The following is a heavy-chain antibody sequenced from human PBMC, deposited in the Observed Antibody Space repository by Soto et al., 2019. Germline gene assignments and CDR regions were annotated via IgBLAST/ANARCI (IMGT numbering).Heavy chain of an antibody. J-gene: IGHJ5*01. CDR1: GGSISSSGYY. Sequence: PSETLSLTCTVSGGSISSSGYYWGWIRQPPGKGLEWIGSIYYSGSTYYNPSLKSRVTISVDTSKNQFSLELNSVTAADAAVYYCISSVASAGCDSYDSWGQGTLVTVSS. V-gene: IGHV4-39*07. CDR3: ISSVASAGCDSYDS. CDR2: IYYSGST. D-gene: IGHD2-21*02.